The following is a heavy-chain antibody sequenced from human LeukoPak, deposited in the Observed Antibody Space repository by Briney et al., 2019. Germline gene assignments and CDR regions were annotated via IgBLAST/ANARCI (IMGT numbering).Heavy chain of an antibody. V-gene: IGHV4-31*03. J-gene: IGHJ5*01. Sequence: SQTPSLTCTVSGGSFTSGGYYWSWIRQPPGKGLEWMGYIYYTGSTHYNPSLKSRISMSVDTSKRQFSLNLMSVTGADTAIYYCARDKVTVTGNWFDSWGQGTLVAVSS. D-gene: IGHD4-17*01. CDR1: GGSFTSGGYY. CDR2: IYYTGST. CDR3: ARDKVTVTGNWFDS.